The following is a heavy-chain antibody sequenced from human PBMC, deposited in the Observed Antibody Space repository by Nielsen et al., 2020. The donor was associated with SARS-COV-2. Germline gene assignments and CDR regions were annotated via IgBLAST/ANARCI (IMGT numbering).Heavy chain of an antibody. V-gene: IGHV3-74*01. J-gene: IGHJ4*02. D-gene: IGHD3-16*01. CDR1: AFTFSTYW. Sequence: GESPQISCAASAFTFSTYWMHLVRQAPGKGLVWVSRINSDGSSTSYADSVKGRFTISRDNAKNTLYLQMNSLRAEDTAVYYCVRGLQVPNGLAHRWGQGTLVTVSS. CDR2: INSDGSST. CDR3: VRGLQVPNGLAHR.